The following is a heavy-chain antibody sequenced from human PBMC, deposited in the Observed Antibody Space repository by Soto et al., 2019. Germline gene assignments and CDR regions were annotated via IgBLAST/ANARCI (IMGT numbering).Heavy chain of an antibody. CDR2: ISGSGGST. J-gene: IGHJ4*02. CDR1: GFTFSSYA. D-gene: IGHD3-10*01. V-gene: IGHV3-23*01. CDR3: AAGSGSYYPFDY. Sequence: EVPLLESGGGLVQPGGSLRLSCAASGFTFSSYAMSWVRQAPGKGLEWVSAISGSGGSTYYADSVKGRFTISRDNSKNTLYLQMNSLRAEDTAVYYCAAGSGSYYPFDYWGQGTLVTVSS.